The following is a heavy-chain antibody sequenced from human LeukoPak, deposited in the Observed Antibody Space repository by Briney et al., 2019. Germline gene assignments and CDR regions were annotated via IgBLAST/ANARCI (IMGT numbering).Heavy chain of an antibody. D-gene: IGHD6-19*01. CDR1: GFTFSSYS. J-gene: IGHJ4*02. CDR3: AKSVAGHGPFDY. CDR2: ISGSAGST. V-gene: IGHV3-23*01. Sequence: GGSLRLSCAASGFTFSSYSMNWVRQAPGKGLEWVSAISGSAGSTYYADSVKGRFTISRDNSTITLYLQMTSLRAEDTAVYYCAKSVAGHGPFDYWGQGTLVTVSS.